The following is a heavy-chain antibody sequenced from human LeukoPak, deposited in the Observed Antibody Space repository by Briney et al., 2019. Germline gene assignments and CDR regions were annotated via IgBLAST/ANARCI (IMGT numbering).Heavy chain of an antibody. Sequence: QSGGSLRLSCAASGFTVSSNHMSWVRQAPGKGLEWVSVIYSGGSTYYADSVKGRFTIPRDNSKNTLYLQMNSLRAEDTAVYYCARDGGLGSSSWGYYYYYGMDVWGQGTTVTVSS. J-gene: IGHJ6*02. V-gene: IGHV3-53*01. CDR2: IYSGGST. CDR1: GFTVSSNH. D-gene: IGHD6-13*01. CDR3: ARDGGLGSSSWGYYYYYGMDV.